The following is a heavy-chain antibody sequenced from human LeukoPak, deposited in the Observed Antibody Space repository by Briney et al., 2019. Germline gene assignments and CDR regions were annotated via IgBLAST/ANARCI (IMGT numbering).Heavy chain of an antibody. J-gene: IGHJ4*02. CDR2: INQDGSEK. CDR1: GFTFSNYW. D-gene: IGHD2/OR15-2a*01. Sequence: PGGSLRLSCAASGFTFSNYWMSWVRQAPGKGLEWVANINQDGSEKYYVDSVKGRFTISRDNAKNTLYLQMNSLRAEDTAVYYCARAPYTTGRGYYFDSWGQGTLVTVSS. CDR3: ARAPYTTGRGYYFDS. V-gene: IGHV3-7*02.